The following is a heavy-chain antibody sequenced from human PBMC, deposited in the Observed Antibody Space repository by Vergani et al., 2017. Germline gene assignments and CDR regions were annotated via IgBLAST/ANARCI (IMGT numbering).Heavy chain of an antibody. CDR1: GFTLSSYA. J-gene: IGHJ3*02. Sequence: EVQLLESGGGLVQPGGSLRLSCAASGFTLSSYAMNWVRQAPGKGLEWVSGISGSGGTTYYTESMKGRFTISRDTSNNTQYLQMKSLRAEETAVYYCAKRAFGNSGAFDIWGPGTMGTVSS. CDR2: ISGSGGTT. CDR3: AKRAFGNSGAFDI. V-gene: IGHV3-23*01. D-gene: IGHD4-23*01.